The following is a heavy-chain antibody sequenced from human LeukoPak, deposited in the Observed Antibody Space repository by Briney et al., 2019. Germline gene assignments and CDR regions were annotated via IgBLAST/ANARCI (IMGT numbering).Heavy chain of an antibody. CDR1: GFTLSSYA. V-gene: IGHV3-30-3*01. J-gene: IGHJ4*02. CDR3: ARDEYSSANFDY. CDR2: ISYDGSNK. Sequence: GRSLRLSCAASGFTLSSYAMHWVRQAPGKGLEWVAVISYDGSNKYYADSVKGRFTISRDNSKNTLYLQMNSLRAEDTAVYYCARDEYSSANFDYWGQGTLVTVSS. D-gene: IGHD6-6*01.